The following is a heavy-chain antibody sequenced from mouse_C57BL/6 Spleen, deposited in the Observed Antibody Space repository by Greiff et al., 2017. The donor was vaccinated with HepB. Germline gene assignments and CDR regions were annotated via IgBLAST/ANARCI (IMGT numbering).Heavy chain of an antibody. Sequence: EVQLVESGEGLVKPGGSLKLSCAASGFTFSSYAMSWVRQTPEKRLEWVAYISSGGDYIYYADTVKGRFTISRDNARNTLYLQLSSLKSEDTAMYYCTRDRRDDEGAMDYWGQGTSVTVSS. D-gene: IGHD2-14*01. CDR2: ISSGGDYI. V-gene: IGHV5-9-1*02. CDR1: GFTFSSYA. CDR3: TRDRRDDEGAMDY. J-gene: IGHJ4*01.